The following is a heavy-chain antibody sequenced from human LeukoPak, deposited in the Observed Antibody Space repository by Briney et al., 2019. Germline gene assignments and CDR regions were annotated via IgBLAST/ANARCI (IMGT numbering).Heavy chain of an antibody. CDR2: IYWDDDK. J-gene: IGHJ3*02. CDR1: GFSLSTSGMA. V-gene: IGHV2-5*02. CDR3: AHRGDNEDNFDI. Sequence: SGPTLVKPTETLTLTCSFSGFSLSTSGMAVAWIRQPPGKALEWLALIYWDDDKMYSPSLKRRLTITKDTSENQVVLRMTNMDPVDTATYYCAHRGDNEDNFDIWGPGTMVTVSS. D-gene: IGHD2-15*01.